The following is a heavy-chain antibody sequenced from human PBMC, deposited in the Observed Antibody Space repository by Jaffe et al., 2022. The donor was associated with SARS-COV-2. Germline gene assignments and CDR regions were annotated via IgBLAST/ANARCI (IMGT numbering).Heavy chain of an antibody. CDR1: GYTFTSYG. D-gene: IGHD3-22*01. V-gene: IGHV1-18*01. CDR2: ISAYNGNT. J-gene: IGHJ5*02. CDR3: AREPSDDSSGYYPYNWFDP. Sequence: QVQLVQSGAEVKKPGASVKVSCKASGYTFTSYGISWVRQAPGQGLEWMGWISAYNGNTNYAQKLQGRVTMTTDTSTSTAYMELRSLRSDDTAVYYCAREPSDDSSGYYPYNWFDPWGQGTLVTVSS.